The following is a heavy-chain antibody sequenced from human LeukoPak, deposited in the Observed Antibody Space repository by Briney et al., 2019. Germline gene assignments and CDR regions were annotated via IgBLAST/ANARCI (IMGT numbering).Heavy chain of an antibody. V-gene: IGHV3-53*01. J-gene: IGHJ4*02. Sequence: GGSLRLSCAASGFTVSKNHMSWVRQAPGKGLEWVSMIYSGGSTDYADSVKGRFTISRDNSKNTLYLQMNILRAEDTAMYYCATEADLNYYDSSVNGDNWGQGTLVTVSS. D-gene: IGHD3-22*01. CDR2: IYSGGST. CDR3: ATEADLNYYDSSVNGDN. CDR1: GFTVSKNH.